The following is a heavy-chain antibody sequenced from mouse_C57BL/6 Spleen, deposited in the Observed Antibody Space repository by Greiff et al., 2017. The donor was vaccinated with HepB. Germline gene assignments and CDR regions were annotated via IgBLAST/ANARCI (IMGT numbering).Heavy chain of an antibody. CDR1: GYTFTDYE. CDR2: IDPETGGT. CDR3: TRRGITTVKNFDY. V-gene: IGHV1-15*01. D-gene: IGHD1-1*01. Sequence: VQLQESGAELVRPGASVTLSCKASGYTFTDYEMHWVKQTPVHGLEWIGAIDPETGGTAYNQKFKGKAILTADKSSSTAYMELRSLTSEDSAVYYCTRRGITTVKNFDYWGQGTTLTVSS. J-gene: IGHJ2*01.